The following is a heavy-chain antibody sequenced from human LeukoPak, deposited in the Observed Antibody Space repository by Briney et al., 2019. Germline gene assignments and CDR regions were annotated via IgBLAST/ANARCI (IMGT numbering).Heavy chain of an antibody. J-gene: IGHJ4*02. CDR3: ARNLGDYGDY. V-gene: IGHV3-21*01. Sequence: PGGSLRLSCAASGFTFSTYSMNWVRQAPGKGLEWVSFIDTSAKYIYYGESMKGRFTISRDNAKNSLYLQMNSLRDEDTAVYYCARNLGDYGDYWGQGTLVTVSS. CDR1: GFTFSTYS. CDR2: IDTSAKYI. D-gene: IGHD4-17*01.